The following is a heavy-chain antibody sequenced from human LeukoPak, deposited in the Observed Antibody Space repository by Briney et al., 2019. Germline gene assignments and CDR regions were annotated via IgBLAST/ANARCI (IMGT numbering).Heavy chain of an antibody. CDR2: ISSSGSTI. D-gene: IGHD2-15*01. V-gene: IGHV3-48*04. CDR1: GFNVSYYS. J-gene: IGHJ4*02. Sequence: GGSLRLSCAASGFNVSYYSMNWVRQAPGKGLEWVSYISSSGSTIYYADSVKGRFTISRDNAKNSLYLQMNSLRAEDTAVYYCARELYWIDYWGQGTLVTVSS. CDR3: ARELYWIDY.